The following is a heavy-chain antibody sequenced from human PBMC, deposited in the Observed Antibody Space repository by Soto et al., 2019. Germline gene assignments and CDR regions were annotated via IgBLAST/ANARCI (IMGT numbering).Heavy chain of an antibody. CDR2: IRSKAYGGTT. CDR1: GFTFGDYA. V-gene: IGHV3-49*03. J-gene: IGHJ4*02. D-gene: IGHD6-19*01. CDR3: TREGPPGVTGTSKERAGRKRLDY. Sequence: GGSLRLSCTASGFTFGDYAMSWFRQAPGKGLEWVGFIRSKAYGGTTEYAASVKGRFTISRDDSKSIAYLQMNSLKTEDTAVYYCTREGPPGVTGTSKERAGRKRLDYWGQGTLVTVSS.